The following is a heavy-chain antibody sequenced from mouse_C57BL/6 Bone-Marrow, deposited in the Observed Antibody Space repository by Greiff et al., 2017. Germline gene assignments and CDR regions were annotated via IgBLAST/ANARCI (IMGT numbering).Heavy chain of an antibody. J-gene: IGHJ3*01. CDR1: GFTFSDYY. V-gene: IGHV5-12*01. CDR3: ARQGIVTTKFAY. Sequence: EVKLVESGGGLVQPGGSLKLSCAASGFTFSDYYMYWVRQTPEKRLEWVAYISNGGGSTYYPDTVQGRFTISRDNAKNTLYLQMSRLKSEDTAMYYCARQGIVTTKFAYWGQGTLVTVSA. D-gene: IGHD2-5*01. CDR2: ISNGGGST.